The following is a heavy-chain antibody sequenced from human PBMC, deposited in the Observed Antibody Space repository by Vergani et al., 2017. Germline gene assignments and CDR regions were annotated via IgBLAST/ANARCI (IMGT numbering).Heavy chain of an antibody. CDR2: INHSGST. CDR3: ARVRRVVPPRGAFDI. V-gene: IGHV4-34*01. D-gene: IGHD2-2*01. CDR1: GGSFSGYY. J-gene: IGHJ3*02. Sequence: QVQLQESGPGLVKPSETLSLTCAVYGGSFSGYYWSWIRQPPGKGLEWIGEINHSGSTNYNPSLKSRVTISVDTSKNQFSLKLSSVTAADTAVYYCARVRRVVPPRGAFDIWGQGTMVTVSS.